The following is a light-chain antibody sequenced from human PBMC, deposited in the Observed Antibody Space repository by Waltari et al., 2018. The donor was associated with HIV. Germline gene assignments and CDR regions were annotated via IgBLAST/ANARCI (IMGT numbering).Light chain of an antibody. CDR2: GAS. Sequence: EIVMTQSPATLSVSPGERATLSCRASQSIGSDLAWYQQKPGQAPRLLIYGASTRATGIPDRFSGSGSGTEFTLNISSMQSEDFAVYSCQQYKNWPPMYTFGQGTKLEIK. CDR3: QQYKNWPPMYT. J-gene: IGKJ2*01. CDR1: QSIGSD. V-gene: IGKV3-15*01.